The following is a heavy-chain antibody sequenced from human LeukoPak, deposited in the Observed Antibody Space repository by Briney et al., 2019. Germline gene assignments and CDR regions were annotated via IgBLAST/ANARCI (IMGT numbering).Heavy chain of an antibody. CDR3: VKVGSYWDFDF. Sequence: PSETLSLTCIVSGGSISSSSYYWGWIRQPPGKGLEWIGSIYYSGSTYYNPSLKSRVTISVDTSKNQFSLKLSSVTAADTAMYYCVKVGSYWDFDFWGQGTLVTVSS. J-gene: IGHJ4*02. V-gene: IGHV4-39*01. CDR1: GGSISSSSYY. D-gene: IGHD1-26*01. CDR2: IYYSGST.